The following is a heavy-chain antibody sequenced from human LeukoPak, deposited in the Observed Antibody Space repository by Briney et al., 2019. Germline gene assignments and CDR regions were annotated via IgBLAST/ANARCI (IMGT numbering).Heavy chain of an antibody. Sequence: SETLSLTCAGYGGSFSGYYWSWIRQPPGKGLEWIGEINHSGSTNYNPSLKSRVTISVDTSKNQFSLKLSSVTAADTAVYYCARGGCSSTSCYSDYYYYYGMDVWGQGTTVTVSS. J-gene: IGHJ6*02. CDR3: ARGGCSSTSCYSDYYYYYGMDV. CDR1: GGSFSGYY. CDR2: INHSGST. D-gene: IGHD2-2*01. V-gene: IGHV4-34*01.